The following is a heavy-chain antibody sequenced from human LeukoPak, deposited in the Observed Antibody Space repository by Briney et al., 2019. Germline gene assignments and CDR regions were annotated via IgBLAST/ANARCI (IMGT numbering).Heavy chain of an antibody. J-gene: IGHJ3*02. CDR1: GYTFTFTGYY. CDR3: ARVTITTMNAFDI. Sequence: ASLKISCKSSGYTFTFTGYYMHWVRQAPGQGLEWMGWINPNGGGTNYEQKFQGRVTMTRDTSISTAYMELSRLRSDDTAVYYCARVTITTMNAFDIWGQGTMVTVSS. V-gene: IGHV1-2*02. CDR2: INPNGGGT. D-gene: IGHD4-11*01.